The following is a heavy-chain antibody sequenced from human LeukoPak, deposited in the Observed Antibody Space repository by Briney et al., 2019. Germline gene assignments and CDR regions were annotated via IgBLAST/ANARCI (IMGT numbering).Heavy chain of an antibody. CDR2: IYYSGST. J-gene: IGHJ4*02. CDR3: ARWGGSYHFDY. D-gene: IGHD1-26*01. V-gene: IGHV4-59*08. Sequence: PSETLSLTCTVPGGSISSYYWSWIRQPPGKGLEWIGYIYYSGSTNYNPSLKSRVTISVDTSKNQFSLKLSSVTAADTAVYYCARWGGSYHFDYWGQGTLVTVSS. CDR1: GGSISSYY.